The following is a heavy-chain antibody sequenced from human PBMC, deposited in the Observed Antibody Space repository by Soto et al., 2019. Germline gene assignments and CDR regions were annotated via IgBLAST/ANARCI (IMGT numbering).Heavy chain of an antibody. CDR1: GASIRSSTYQ. Sequence: QLQLQESGPGLVKPSETLSLTCTVSGASIRSSTYQLGWIRQPPGRGLEWIGSASYSASTYYNPSLKSRVPISVDTYKNQFSLKVRSVTAADAAVYYCARHSNWKVDYWGQGTLFTVSS. D-gene: IGHD1-20*01. CDR2: ASYSAST. J-gene: IGHJ4*02. CDR3: ARHSNWKVDY. V-gene: IGHV4-39*01.